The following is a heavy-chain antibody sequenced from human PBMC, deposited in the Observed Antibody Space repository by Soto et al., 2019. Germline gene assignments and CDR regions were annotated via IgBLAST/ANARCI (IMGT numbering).Heavy chain of an antibody. CDR1: GGSFSGYY. D-gene: IGHD3-10*01. J-gene: IGHJ2*01. CDR2: INNGGSS. CDR3: ARGRGDGYNQNWYFDL. Sequence: LSLTCAVYGGSFSGYYWSWIRQPPGKGLEWIGEINNGGSSNYNPSLKSRGSTSVGTSNNQFSLKLTSVTAADTAVYYCARGRGDGYNQNWYFDLWGRGTLVTVYS. V-gene: IGHV4-34*01.